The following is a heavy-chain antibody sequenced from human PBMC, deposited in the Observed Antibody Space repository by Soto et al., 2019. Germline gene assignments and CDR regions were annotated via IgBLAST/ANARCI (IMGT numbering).Heavy chain of an antibody. V-gene: IGHV4-59*01. J-gene: IGHJ4*02. D-gene: IGHD3-9*01. Sequence: SETLSLTCTVSGGSISIYYWSWIRQPPGKGLEWIGYIYYSGSTNYNPSLKSRVTISVDTSKNQFSLKLSSVTAADTAVYYCARGFDWLLYFDYWGQGTLVTVSS. CDR1: GGSISIYY. CDR2: IYYSGST. CDR3: ARGFDWLLYFDY.